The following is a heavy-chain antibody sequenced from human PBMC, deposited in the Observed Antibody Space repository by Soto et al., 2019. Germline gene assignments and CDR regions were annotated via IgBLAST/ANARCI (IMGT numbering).Heavy chain of an antibody. V-gene: IGHV1-3*01. Sequence: QVQLVQSGAEVKEPGASVRVSCKASGYTFTSHTLHWARQAPGQGLEWMGWIIVSNGSPRYAPQFQGRVTFGRDTSATTAYMELSSLTPEDTAVYYCAREPEDGVPGDYWGQGTLVVVSS. CDR2: IIVSNGSP. CDR3: AREPEDGVPGDY. J-gene: IGHJ4*02. CDR1: GYTFTSHT. D-gene: IGHD3-3*01.